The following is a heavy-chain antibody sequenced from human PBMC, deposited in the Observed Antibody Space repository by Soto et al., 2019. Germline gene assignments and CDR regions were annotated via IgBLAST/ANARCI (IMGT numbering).Heavy chain of an antibody. J-gene: IGHJ5*02. D-gene: IGHD2-15*01. V-gene: IGHV4-39*01. CDR2: VFYNGTT. CDR1: GGSINTNNYY. CDR3: ARLVVVSPVANA. Sequence: PSETLFLTCTVSGGSINTNNYYWGWVRQPPGKGLEWIGSVFYNGTTYYSPSLKSRVTISLAPSRTQFSLKLESVTAADTAVYFCARLVVVSPVANAWGQGTLVTVSS.